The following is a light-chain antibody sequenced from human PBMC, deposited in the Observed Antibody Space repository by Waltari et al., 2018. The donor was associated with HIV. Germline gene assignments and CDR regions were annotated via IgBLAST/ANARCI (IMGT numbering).Light chain of an antibody. CDR1: RTVLYNRNY. Sequence: DIVMTQSPDSLAVSLGARATVTCTSSRTVLYNRNYLAWYQQKPGQAPKVLIYWASTRAFGVPDRFSGSGSGTDFSLIISRVQADDVAIYYCQQYYTLRSTFGGGTKIEI. CDR2: WAS. V-gene: IGKV4-1*01. J-gene: IGKJ4*01. CDR3: QQYYTLRST.